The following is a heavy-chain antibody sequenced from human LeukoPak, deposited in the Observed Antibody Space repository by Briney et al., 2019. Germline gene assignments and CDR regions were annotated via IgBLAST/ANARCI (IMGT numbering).Heavy chain of an antibody. Sequence: PGGSLRLSCAASGFTFSTYVMSWVRQAPGKGLEWVSGISGSGDNTYYADSVKGRFTISRENSKNTLYLQMNSLRAEDTAVYYCAKGSGYDTDFDYWGEGTLVTVYS. CDR1: GFTFSTYV. V-gene: IGHV3-23*01. J-gene: IGHJ4*02. CDR2: ISGSGDNT. D-gene: IGHD3-9*01. CDR3: AKGSGYDTDFDY.